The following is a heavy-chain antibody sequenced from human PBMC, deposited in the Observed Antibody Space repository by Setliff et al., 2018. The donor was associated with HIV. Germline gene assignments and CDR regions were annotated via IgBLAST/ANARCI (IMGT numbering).Heavy chain of an antibody. CDR1: GGSISSTNYF. CDR3: ARGWFGGYYFDY. Sequence: PSETLSLTCTVSGGSISSTNYFWGWIRQPPGKGLEWIGTIYYHGSTYYNPSLKSRVTISIDTSKNQFSLQLTSVTAADTAVYYCARGWFGGYYFDYWGQGTLVTVSS. J-gene: IGHJ4*02. V-gene: IGHV4-39*01. CDR2: IYYHGST. D-gene: IGHD3-10*01.